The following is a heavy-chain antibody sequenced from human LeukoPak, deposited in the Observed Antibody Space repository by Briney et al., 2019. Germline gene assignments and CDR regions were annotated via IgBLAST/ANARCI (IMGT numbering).Heavy chain of an antibody. V-gene: IGHV1-46*01. CDR2: INPSGGST. CDR3: ARDPEPNTGGYCSGGSCYSEYFQH. Sequence: GASVKVSCKASGYTFTSYYMHWVRQAPGQGLEWMGIINPSGGSTSYAQKFQGRVTMTRDTSTSTVYMELSSLRSEDTAVYYCARDPEPNTGGYCSGGSCYSEYFQHWGQGTLVTVSS. CDR1: GYTFTSYY. J-gene: IGHJ1*01. D-gene: IGHD2-15*01.